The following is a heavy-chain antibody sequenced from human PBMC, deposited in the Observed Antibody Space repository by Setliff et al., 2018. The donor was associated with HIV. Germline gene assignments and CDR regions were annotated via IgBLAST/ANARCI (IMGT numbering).Heavy chain of an antibody. V-gene: IGHV1-69*10. CDR1: GGTFSSYA. D-gene: IGHD3-16*01. CDR2: IIPIFGIA. CDR3: ARSSYYDVNSPFDY. Sequence: SVKVSCKASGGTFSSYAISWVRQAPGQGLEWMGGIIPIFGIANYAQKFQGRVTITADKSTSTAYMELNSLRSEDTAVYYCARSSYYDVNSPFDYWGQGTRVTVSS. J-gene: IGHJ4*02.